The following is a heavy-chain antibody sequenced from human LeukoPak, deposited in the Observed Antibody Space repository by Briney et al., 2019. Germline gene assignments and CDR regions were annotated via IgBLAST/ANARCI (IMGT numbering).Heavy chain of an antibody. Sequence: TGGSLRLSCAASGFTFSGCWMTWVRQAPGKGLEWVANIKEDGSKKNYVDSVKGRFTIFRDNAKNSLYLQMNNLRVEDTAVYYCARAGSHWHYVYWGQGTVVTVSS. CDR3: ARAGSHWHYVY. CDR2: IKEDGSKK. CDR1: GFTFSGCW. V-gene: IGHV3-7*01. J-gene: IGHJ4*02. D-gene: IGHD3-10*01.